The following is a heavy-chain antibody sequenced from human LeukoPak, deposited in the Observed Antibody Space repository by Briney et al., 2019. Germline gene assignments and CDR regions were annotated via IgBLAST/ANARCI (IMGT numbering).Heavy chain of an antibody. J-gene: IGHJ6*04. Sequence: PSETLSLTCAVYGGSFSGYYWSWIRQPPGKGLEWIGEVNHSGSTNYNPSLKSRVTISVDTSKNQFSLKLSSVTAADTAVYYCARGGATCGGDCYLYYYYYGMDVWGKGTRVPVSS. CDR3: ARGGATCGGDCYLYYYYYGMDV. D-gene: IGHD2-21*02. CDR2: VNHSGST. CDR1: GGSFSGYY. V-gene: IGHV4-34*01.